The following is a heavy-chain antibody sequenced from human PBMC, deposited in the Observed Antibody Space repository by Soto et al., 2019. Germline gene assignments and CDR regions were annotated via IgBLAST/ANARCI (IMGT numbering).Heavy chain of an antibody. CDR1: GFTFSSYG. Sequence: QVQLVESGGGVVQPGRSLRLSCAASGFTFSSYGMHWVRQAPGKGLEWVAVIWYDGSNKYYADSVKGRFTISRDNSKNTLYLQMNSLRAEDTAVYYCARSYSSSWSFDYWGQGTLVTVSS. V-gene: IGHV3-33*01. CDR3: ARSYSSSWSFDY. CDR2: IWYDGSNK. D-gene: IGHD6-13*01. J-gene: IGHJ4*02.